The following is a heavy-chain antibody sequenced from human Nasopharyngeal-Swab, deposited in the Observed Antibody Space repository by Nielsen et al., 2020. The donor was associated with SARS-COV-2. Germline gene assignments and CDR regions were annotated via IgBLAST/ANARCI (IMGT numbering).Heavy chain of an antibody. CDR3: AEARRTDTYGFECFDY. V-gene: IGHV3-9*01. CDR1: GFTFENYA. D-gene: IGHD5-18*01. Sequence: GGSLRLSCAASGFTFENYAMHWVRQPPGKGLEWVSGITWNSGNKGYAESVQGRFTISRDNAKNSLYLQMNSLKPEDTALYYCAEARRTDTYGFECFDYWGQGTLVTVSS. J-gene: IGHJ4*02. CDR2: ITWNSGNK.